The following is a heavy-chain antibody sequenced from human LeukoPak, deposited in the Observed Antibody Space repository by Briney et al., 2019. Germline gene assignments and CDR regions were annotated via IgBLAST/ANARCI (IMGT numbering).Heavy chain of an antibody. V-gene: IGHV4-34*01. CDR2: IYYSGST. J-gene: IGHJ4*02. CDR3: ARASVVSRTAFDY. CDR1: GGSFSGNY. Sequence: SETLSLTCAVYGGSFSGNYWSWIRQPPGKGLEWIGSIYYSGSTYYNPSLKSRVTISVDTSKNQFSLKLSSVTAADTAVYYCARASVVSRTAFDYWGQGTLVTVSS. D-gene: IGHD3-22*01.